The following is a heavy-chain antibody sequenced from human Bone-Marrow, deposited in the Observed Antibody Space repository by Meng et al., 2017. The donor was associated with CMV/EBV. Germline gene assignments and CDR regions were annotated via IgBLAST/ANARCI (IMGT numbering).Heavy chain of an antibody. J-gene: IGHJ5*02. V-gene: IGHV1-2*02. CDR2: INPNRGGT. CDR3: ARDRVYYGSGSYYSTWFDP. Sequence: FTGYYMHWVRQAPGQGLEWMGWINPNRGGTNYAQKFQGRVTMTRDTSISTAYMELSRLRSDDTAVYYCARDRVYYGSGSYYSTWFDPWGQGTLVTVSS. CDR1: FTGYY. D-gene: IGHD3-10*01.